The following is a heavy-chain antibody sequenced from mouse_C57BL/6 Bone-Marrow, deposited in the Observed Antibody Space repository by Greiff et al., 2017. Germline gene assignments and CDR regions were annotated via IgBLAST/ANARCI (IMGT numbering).Heavy chain of an antibody. CDR2: IYPRSGNT. CDR1: GYTFTSYG. CDR3: ARDYYYGSGYWYFDV. J-gene: IGHJ1*03. D-gene: IGHD1-1*01. Sequence: VQVVESGAELARPGASVKLSCKASGYTFTSYGISWVKQRTGQGLEWIGEIYPRSGNTYYNETFKGKATLTADKSSSTAYMELRSLTSEDSAVYCCARDYYYGSGYWYFDVWGTGTTVTGSS. V-gene: IGHV1-81*01.